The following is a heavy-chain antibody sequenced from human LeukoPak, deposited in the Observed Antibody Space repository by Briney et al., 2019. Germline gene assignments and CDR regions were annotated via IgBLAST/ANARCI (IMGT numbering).Heavy chain of an antibody. CDR3: AKGAASMVRGVKGSGYFDY. J-gene: IGHJ4*02. CDR1: GGSISSGSYY. V-gene: IGHV4-61*02. D-gene: IGHD3-10*01. Sequence: SQTLSLTCTVSGGSISSGSYYWSWIRQPAGKGLEWIGRIYTSGSTNYNPSLKSRVTISVDTSKNQFSLKLSSVTAADTAVYYCAKGAASMVRGVKGSGYFDYWGQGTLVTVSS. CDR2: IYTSGST.